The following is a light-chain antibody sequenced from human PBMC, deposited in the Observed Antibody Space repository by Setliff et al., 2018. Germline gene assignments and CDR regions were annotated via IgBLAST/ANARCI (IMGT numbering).Light chain of an antibody. V-gene: IGLV2-14*03. J-gene: IGLJ1*01. CDR1: SSDIGAYDY. CDR2: DVN. CDR3: SSYTSRTTLDV. Sequence: QSVLTQPASMSGSPGQSITISCTGSSSDIGAYDYVSWYQQHPGKAPKLMIYDVNNRPSGVSNRFSGSKSGNTASLTISGLQAEDEADYYCSSYTSRTTLDVFGTGTKVTVL.